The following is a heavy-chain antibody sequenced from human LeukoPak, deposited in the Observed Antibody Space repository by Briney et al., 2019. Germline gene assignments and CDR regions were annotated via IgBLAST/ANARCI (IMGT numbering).Heavy chain of an antibody. CDR2: ISAFNANT. V-gene: IGHV1-18*01. Sequence: ASVKVSCKASGATFSSYAISWVRQAPGQGLEWMGWISAFNANTNYAQKFQGRVTMTTDTTTSTNYMELRSLRSDDTAVYYCARLRGYCSSTSCYLWFDPWGQGTLVTVSS. D-gene: IGHD2-2*01. CDR1: GATFSSYA. CDR3: ARLRGYCSSTSCYLWFDP. J-gene: IGHJ5*02.